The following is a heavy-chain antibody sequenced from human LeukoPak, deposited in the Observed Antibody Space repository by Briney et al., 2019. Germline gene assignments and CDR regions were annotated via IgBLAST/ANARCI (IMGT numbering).Heavy chain of an antibody. CDR2: ISYDGSNK. CDR3: AKSLGLPSGTNHSGDY. CDR1: GFTFSSYG. J-gene: IGHJ4*02. Sequence: PGGSLRLSCAASGFTFSSYGMHWVRQAQGKGLEWVAVISYDGSNKYYADSVKGRFTISRDNSKNTLYLQMNSLRAEDTAVYYCAKSLGLPSGTNHSGDYWGQGTLVTVSS. V-gene: IGHV3-30*18. D-gene: IGHD3-10*01.